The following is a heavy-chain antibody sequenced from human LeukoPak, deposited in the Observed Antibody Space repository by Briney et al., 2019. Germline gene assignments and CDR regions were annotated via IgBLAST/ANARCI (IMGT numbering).Heavy chain of an antibody. CDR1: GFTFSSYG. J-gene: IGHJ4*02. D-gene: IGHD3-10*01. CDR3: AKPYYYGSRSYMDY. CDR2: ISYDGSNT. Sequence: GGSLRLSCAASGFTFSSYGMHWVRQAPGKGLEWVAVISYDGSNTYYADSVKGRFTISRDNSKNMLYLQMNSLRAEDTAVYYCAKPYYYGSRSYMDYWGQGTLVTVSS. V-gene: IGHV3-30*18.